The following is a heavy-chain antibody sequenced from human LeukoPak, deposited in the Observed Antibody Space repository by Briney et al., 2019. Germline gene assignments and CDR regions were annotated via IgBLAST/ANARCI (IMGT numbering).Heavy chain of an antibody. CDR3: ARDGIAVAGLTAWFDP. CDR1: GYTFTSYD. CDR2: MNPNSGNT. J-gene: IGHJ5*02. D-gene: IGHD6-19*01. Sequence: ASVKVSCKASGYTFTSYDINWVRQATGQGLEWMGWMNPNSGNTGYAQKLQGRVTMTTDTSTSTAYMELRSLRSDDTAVYYCARDGIAVAGLTAWFDPWGQGTLVTVSS. V-gene: IGHV1-8*01.